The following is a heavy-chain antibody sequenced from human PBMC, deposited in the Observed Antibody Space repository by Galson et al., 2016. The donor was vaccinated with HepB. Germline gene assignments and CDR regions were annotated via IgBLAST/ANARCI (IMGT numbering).Heavy chain of an antibody. Sequence: SLRLSCAASGFTFSDYYMSWIRQAPGKGLEWVSYISTRGNTISYAESLKGRFTVSRNNAENSLHLQMNRLRVEDTAVYYCARVHPRFYYYHGMDVWGKGTTVTVSS. CDR1: GFTFSDYY. J-gene: IGHJ6*04. V-gene: IGHV3-11*01. CDR2: ISTRGNTI. CDR3: ARVHPRFYYYHGMDV. D-gene: IGHD3-3*01.